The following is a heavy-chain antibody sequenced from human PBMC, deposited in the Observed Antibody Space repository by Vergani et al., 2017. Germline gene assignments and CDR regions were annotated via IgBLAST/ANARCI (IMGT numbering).Heavy chain of an antibody. J-gene: IGHJ4*02. CDR1: GFTFGDYP. Sequence: EVQLVESGGGLVQPGRSLRLSCIASGFTFGDYPMSWFRQAPGKGLEWVGFIRSKPYGGTTEYAASVKGRFTISRDDSKSIAYLQMNSLKTEDTAVYYCAKYLYSSSSNFDYWGQGTLVTVSS. D-gene: IGHD6-6*01. V-gene: IGHV3-49*03. CDR2: IRSKPYGGTT. CDR3: AKYLYSSSSNFDY.